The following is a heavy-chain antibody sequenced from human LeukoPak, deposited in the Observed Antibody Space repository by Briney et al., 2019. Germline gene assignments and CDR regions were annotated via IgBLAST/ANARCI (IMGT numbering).Heavy chain of an antibody. CDR2: IYHSGST. CDR3: ARGANWGPENWFDP. D-gene: IGHD7-27*01. CDR1: GGSISSGGYY. J-gene: IGHJ5*02. V-gene: IGHV4-30-2*01. Sequence: SETLSLTFTVSGGSISSGGYYWSWIRQPPGKGLEWIGYIYHSGSTYYNPSLKSRVTISVDRSKNQFSLKLSSVTAADTAVYYCARGANWGPENWFDPWGQGTLVTVSS.